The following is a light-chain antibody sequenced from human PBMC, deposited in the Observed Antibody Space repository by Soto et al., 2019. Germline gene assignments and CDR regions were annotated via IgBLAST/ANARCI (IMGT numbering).Light chain of an antibody. CDR3: SSFAGSKIPYV. Sequence: QSLLAQPPSASWAPGESVTISCRGTISDIGSYDFVSWYQHHPVKAPKVLIYEFTKRPSGVPDRFSGSKSGNTSSLKVSGLKPEDEAEYYCSSFAGSKIPYVFGTRIKVPAL. CDR1: ISDIGSYDF. CDR2: EFT. J-gene: IGLJ1*01. V-gene: IGLV2-8*01.